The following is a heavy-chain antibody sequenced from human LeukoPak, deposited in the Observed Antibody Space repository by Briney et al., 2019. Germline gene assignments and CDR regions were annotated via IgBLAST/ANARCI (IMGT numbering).Heavy chain of an antibody. D-gene: IGHD3-22*01. J-gene: IGHJ4*02. Sequence: GESPKISCAASGFTFSSYWMSWVRQAPGKGLEWVANIKQDGSEKYYVDSVKGRFTISRDNAKNSLYLQMNSLRAEDTAVYYCARDKYYYDSSGYYGTNGGFDYWGQGTLVTVSS. CDR1: GFTFSSYW. V-gene: IGHV3-7*01. CDR2: IKQDGSEK. CDR3: ARDKYYYDSSGYYGTNGGFDY.